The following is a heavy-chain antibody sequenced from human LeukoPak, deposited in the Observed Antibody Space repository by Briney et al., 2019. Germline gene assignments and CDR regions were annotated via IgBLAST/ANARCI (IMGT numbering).Heavy chain of an antibody. Sequence: GRSLRLSCAASGFTFSSYGMHWVRQAPGKGLEWVAVISYDGSNKYYADSVKGRFTISRDNPKNTLYLQMNSLRAEDTAVYYCAKDEVDYDSSGYSYYFDYWGQGTLVTVSS. V-gene: IGHV3-30*18. CDR1: GFTFSSYG. CDR2: ISYDGSNK. D-gene: IGHD3-22*01. J-gene: IGHJ4*02. CDR3: AKDEVDYDSSGYSYYFDY.